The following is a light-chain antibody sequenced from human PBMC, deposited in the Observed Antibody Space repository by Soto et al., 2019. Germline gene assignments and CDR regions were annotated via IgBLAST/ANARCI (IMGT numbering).Light chain of an antibody. J-gene: IGLJ2*01. V-gene: IGLV2-23*02. CDR1: SSDVVSYNL. CDR3: SSYAGSSTV. Sequence: QSALTQPASVSGSPGQSITISCTGTSSDVVSYNLVSWYQQHPGTAPKLMIYEVSKRPSWVSNRFSGSKSGNTASLTISGLQAEDEADYYCSSYAGSSTVFGGGTNLTVL. CDR2: EVS.